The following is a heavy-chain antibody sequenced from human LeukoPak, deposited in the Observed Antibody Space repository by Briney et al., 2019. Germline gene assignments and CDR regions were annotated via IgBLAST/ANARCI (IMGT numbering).Heavy chain of an antibody. CDR3: ARDHHCSSTSCFSSWYYYGMDV. CDR1: GGSVSSGTYY. J-gene: IGHJ6*02. D-gene: IGHD2-2*01. CDR2: IYYSGST. Sequence: PSETLSLTCTVSGGSVSSGTYYWSWIRQPPGKGLEWIGYIYYSGSTNYNPSLKSRVTVSVDTSKNQCSLKLSSVTAADTAVYYCARDHHCSSTSCFSSWYYYGMDVWGQGTTVTVS. V-gene: IGHV4-61*01.